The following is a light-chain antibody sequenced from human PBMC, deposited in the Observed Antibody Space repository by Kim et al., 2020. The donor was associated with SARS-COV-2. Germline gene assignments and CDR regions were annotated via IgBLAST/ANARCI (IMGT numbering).Light chain of an antibody. J-gene: IGLJ1*01. V-gene: IGLV6-57*01. Sequence: KTVTLPCTSSRGGNASHYVRWCPQRQHSSPHTVSYDGNQRPSGVPDRFSDAIDSSSNSASLTISGLKTEDEADYCCQSYDSRDQFVFGAGTKVTVL. CDR3: QSYDSRDQFV. CDR1: RGGNASHY. CDR2: DGN.